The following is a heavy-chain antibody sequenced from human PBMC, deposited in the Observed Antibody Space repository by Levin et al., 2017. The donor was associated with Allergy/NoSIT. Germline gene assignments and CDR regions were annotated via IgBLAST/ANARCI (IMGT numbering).Heavy chain of an antibody. J-gene: IGHJ5*02. CDR3: AREDFANYDILTGYPSNWFDP. D-gene: IGHD3-9*01. CDR1: GYTFTGYY. CDR2: INPNSGGT. V-gene: IGHV1-2*02. Sequence: ASVKVSCKASGYTFTGYYMHWVRQAPGQGLEWMGWINPNSGGTNYAQKFQGRVTMTRDTSISTAYMELSRLRSDDTAVYYCAREDFANYDILTGYPSNWFDPWGQGTLVTVSS.